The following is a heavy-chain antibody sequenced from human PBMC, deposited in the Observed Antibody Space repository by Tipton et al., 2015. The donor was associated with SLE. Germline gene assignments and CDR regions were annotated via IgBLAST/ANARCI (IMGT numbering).Heavy chain of an antibody. D-gene: IGHD6-19*01. CDR3: ARSSGWDAESFQD. Sequence: TLSLTCTVSGGSVSSQYWSWIRQPPGKGLEWIGYIYHSGSTNYNPSLTSRVTISVDTSKNQFYLNLRSVTAADTAVYYCARSSGWDAESFQDWGQGTLVTVSS. CDR2: IYHSGST. CDR1: GGSVSSQY. V-gene: IGHV4-59*02. J-gene: IGHJ1*01.